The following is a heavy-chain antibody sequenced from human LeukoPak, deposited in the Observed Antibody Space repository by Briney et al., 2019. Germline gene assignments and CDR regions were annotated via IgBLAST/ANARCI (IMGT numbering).Heavy chain of an antibody. Sequence: GASVKVSCKASGGTFSSYAISWVRQAPGQGLECMGGIIPIFGTANYAQKFQGRVTITADESTSTAYMELSSLRSEDTAIYYCAREDYYGSGSFSNWFDPWGQGTLVTVSS. CDR3: AREDYYGSGSFSNWFDP. CDR2: IIPIFGTA. CDR1: GGTFSSYA. V-gene: IGHV1-69*13. J-gene: IGHJ5*02. D-gene: IGHD3-10*01.